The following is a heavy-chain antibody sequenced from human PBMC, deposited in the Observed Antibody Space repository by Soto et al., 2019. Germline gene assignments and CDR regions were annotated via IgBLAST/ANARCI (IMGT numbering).Heavy chain of an antibody. CDR3: ATPLVYTYGSHFDF. V-gene: IGHV1-46*01. CDR2: ISPRGGAT. J-gene: IGHJ4*02. D-gene: IGHD3-10*01. CDR1: GYTFTSYY. Sequence: QVQLVQSEAEVKKPGASVRISCKASGYTFTSYYIHWVRQTPGQGFEWMGLISPRGGATNYAPNFRGRVTMTRDTSTTTVYMELNSLRSDDTAIYYCATPLVYTYGSHFDFWGQGTLVTVSS.